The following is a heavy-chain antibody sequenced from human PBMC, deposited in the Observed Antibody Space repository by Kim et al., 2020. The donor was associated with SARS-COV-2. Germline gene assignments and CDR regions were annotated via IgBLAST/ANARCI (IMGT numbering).Heavy chain of an antibody. D-gene: IGHD3-10*01. CDR1: GFTFSNAW. CDR3: TTDLLITMVRRIRDY. Sequence: GGSLRLSCAASGFTFSNAWMSWVRQAQGKGLEWVGRIKSKTDGGTTDYAAPVKGRYTISRDDSKNTLYLQMNSLKTEDTAVYYCTTDLLITMVRRIRDYWGQGTLVTVSS. V-gene: IGHV3-15*01. J-gene: IGHJ4*02. CDR2: IKSKTDGGTT.